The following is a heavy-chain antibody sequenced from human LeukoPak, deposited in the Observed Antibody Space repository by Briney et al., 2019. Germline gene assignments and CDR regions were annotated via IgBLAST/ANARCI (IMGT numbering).Heavy chain of an antibody. CDR2: MRWDGGEI. V-gene: IGHV3-7*03. J-gene: IGHJ5*02. CDR1: GFTFSNYW. Sequence: GGSLRLSCVGSGFTFSNYWMGWVRQAPGKGLEWVANMRWDGGEIFYADFAKGRFTISRDNPKNSLFLQMNSLRVEDSAIYYCARVGGSGWQRGANWFDPWGQGTLVTVSS. CDR3: ARVGGSGWQRGANWFDP. D-gene: IGHD6-19*01.